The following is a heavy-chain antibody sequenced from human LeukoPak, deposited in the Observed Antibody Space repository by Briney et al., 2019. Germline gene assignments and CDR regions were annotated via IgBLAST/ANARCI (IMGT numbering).Heavy chain of an antibody. J-gene: IGHJ6*02. D-gene: IGHD3-3*01. CDR3: TTGSGFLKWSSDFYYGMDV. CDR1: GFTFDDYG. CDR2: IKSKTAGGTA. Sequence: NPGGSLRLSCAASGFTFDDYGMSWVRQAPGKGLEWIGRIKSKTAGGTADYATPVKGRFTISRDDSKDTLYLQMNSLKTEDTAAYYCTTGSGFLKWSSDFYYGMDVWGQGTTVTVSS. V-gene: IGHV3-15*01.